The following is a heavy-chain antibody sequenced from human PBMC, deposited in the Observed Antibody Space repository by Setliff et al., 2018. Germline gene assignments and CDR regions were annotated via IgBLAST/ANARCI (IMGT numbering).Heavy chain of an antibody. CDR3: ARERDGYSATPHWAY. J-gene: IGHJ4*02. D-gene: IGHD5-18*01. Sequence: GGSLRLSCAASGFTFDDYGMSWVRQAPGKGLDWVSGINWNGGSTGYADSVKGRFTISRDNAKNSLYLQMNSLRAEDTALYYCARERDGYSATPHWAYWVQGTLVTVSS. CDR2: INWNGGST. V-gene: IGHV3-20*04. CDR1: GFTFDDYG.